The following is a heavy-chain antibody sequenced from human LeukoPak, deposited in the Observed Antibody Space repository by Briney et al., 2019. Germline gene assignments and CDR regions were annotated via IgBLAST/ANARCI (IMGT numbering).Heavy chain of an antibody. CDR1: GFTFSSYA. D-gene: IGHD5-24*01. J-gene: IGHJ3*02. V-gene: IGHV3-30-3*01. CDR3: AREARWPDAFDI. Sequence: GRSLRLSCAASGFTFSSYAMHWVRQAPGKGLEWVAVISYDGSNKYYADSVKGRFTISRDNSKNTLYLQMNSLRAEDTAAYYCAREARWPDAFDIWGQGTMATVSS. CDR2: ISYDGSNK.